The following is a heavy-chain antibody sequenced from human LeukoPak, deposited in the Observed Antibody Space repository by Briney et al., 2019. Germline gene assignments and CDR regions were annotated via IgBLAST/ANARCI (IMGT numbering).Heavy chain of an antibody. Sequence: GGSLRLSCAVSGITLSNYAMSWVRQAPGKGLEWVSAISGSGGSTYYADSVKGRFTISRDNSKNTLYLQMNSLRAEDTAVYYCALNYYDSSGYLDYWGQGTLVTVSS. CDR2: ISGSGGST. CDR1: GITLSNYA. D-gene: IGHD3-22*01. CDR3: ALNYYDSSGYLDY. J-gene: IGHJ4*02. V-gene: IGHV3-23*01.